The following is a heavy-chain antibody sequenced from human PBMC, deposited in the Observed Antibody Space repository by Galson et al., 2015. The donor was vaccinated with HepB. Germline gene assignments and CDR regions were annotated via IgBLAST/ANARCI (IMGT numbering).Heavy chain of an antibody. CDR2: ISAYNGNT. J-gene: IGHJ6*03. CDR3: ARDGGGYCSSTSCHGYYYYYMDV. V-gene: IGHV1-18*01. D-gene: IGHD2-2*01. Sequence: SVKVSCKASGYTFTSYGISWVRQAPGQGLEWMGWISAYNGNTNYAQKLQGRVTMTTDTSTSTAYMELRSLRSDDTAVYYCARDGGGYCSSTSCHGYYYYYMDVWGKGTTVTVSS. CDR1: GYTFTSYG.